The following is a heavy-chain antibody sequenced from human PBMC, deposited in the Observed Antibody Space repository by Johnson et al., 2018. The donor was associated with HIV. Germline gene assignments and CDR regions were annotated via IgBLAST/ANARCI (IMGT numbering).Heavy chain of an antibody. V-gene: IGHV3-30-3*01. J-gene: IGHJ3*02. CDR2: ISYDGPNK. CDR1: PFTFSDYY. Sequence: QVQLVESGGGLVQPGGSLRLSCGASPFTFSDYYMSWIRQAPGKGLEWVALISYDGPNKYYADSVKGRLTISRDNSKNTLYLEMNSLRTEDTALYYCARQTLRAFDIWGKGAMVTVSS. CDR3: ARQTLRAFDI.